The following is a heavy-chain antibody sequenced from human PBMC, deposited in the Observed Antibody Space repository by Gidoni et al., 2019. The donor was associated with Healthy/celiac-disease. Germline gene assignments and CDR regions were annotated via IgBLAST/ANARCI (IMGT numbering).Heavy chain of an antibody. J-gene: IGHJ5*02. CDR1: GWSFSGYY. CDR3: YVGYRVPIGFDP. D-gene: IGHD5-12*01. Sequence: QVQLQQWGAGLLKPSETLSLTCAVYGWSFSGYYWSWIRQPPGKGLEWIGEINHSGSTNYNPSLKSRVTISVDTSKNQFSLKLSSVTAADTAVYYCYVGYRVPIGFDPWGQGTLVTVSS. CDR2: INHSGST. V-gene: IGHV4-34*01.